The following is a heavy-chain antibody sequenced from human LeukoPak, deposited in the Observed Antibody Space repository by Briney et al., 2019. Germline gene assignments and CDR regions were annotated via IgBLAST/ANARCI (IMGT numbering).Heavy chain of an antibody. D-gene: IGHD6-13*01. CDR1: GDSVSSNSAA. CDR3: ARDAVSAAGTWVFVSTYYMDV. J-gene: IGHJ6*03. V-gene: IGHV6-1*01. CDR2: TYYTSKWYN. Sequence: SQTLSLTCAISGDSVSSNSAAWNWIRQSPSRGLEWLGRTYYTSKWYNDYAVSVKSRITINADTSKNQFSLQLNSVTPEDTAVYYCARDAVSAAGTWVFVSTYYMDVWGKGTTVTISS.